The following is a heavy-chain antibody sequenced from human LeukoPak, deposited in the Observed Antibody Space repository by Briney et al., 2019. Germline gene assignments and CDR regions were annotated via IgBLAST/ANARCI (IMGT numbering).Heavy chain of an antibody. V-gene: IGHV3-21*01. J-gene: IGHJ4*02. Sequence: PGGSLRLSCAASGFIFSSYSMRWVRQAPGKGVEWVSSITSSSTYIYYADSLQGRFTISRDNAKNSLYLQMNSLRAEDTAVYYCARVKGAFTDRPYDYWGQGTLVTVSS. CDR2: ITSSSTYI. D-gene: IGHD5-12*01. CDR1: GFIFSSYS. CDR3: ARVKGAFTDRPYDY.